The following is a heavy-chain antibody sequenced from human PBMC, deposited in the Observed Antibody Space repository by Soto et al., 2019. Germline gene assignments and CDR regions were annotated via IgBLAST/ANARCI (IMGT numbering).Heavy chain of an antibody. V-gene: IGHV3-23*01. Sequence: GSLRLSCAASGFPFGSHAMSWVRQAPGKGLEWVSLVSGNGGTTNYADSVKGRFTISRDNSQKTLYLQMNSLRAEDTAMYFCAKEWAGDAFDIWGQGTLVTVSS. CDR3: AKEWAGDAFDI. CDR1: GFPFGSHA. J-gene: IGHJ3*02. CDR2: VSGNGGTT. D-gene: IGHD6-19*01.